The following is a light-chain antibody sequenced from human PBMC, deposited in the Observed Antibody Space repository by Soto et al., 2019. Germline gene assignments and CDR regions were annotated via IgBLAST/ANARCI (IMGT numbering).Light chain of an antibody. CDR3: SSYTSSSRV. CDR1: SIDVGGYNY. CDR2: DVS. J-gene: IGLJ1*01. Sequence: QSVLTQPASVSGSPGQSITISCTGTSIDVGGYNYVSWYQQHPGKAPKLMIYDVSNRPSGVSNRFSSSKSGNTASLTISGLQAEDEADYYCSSYTSSSRVFGTGTKVTVL. V-gene: IGLV2-14*01.